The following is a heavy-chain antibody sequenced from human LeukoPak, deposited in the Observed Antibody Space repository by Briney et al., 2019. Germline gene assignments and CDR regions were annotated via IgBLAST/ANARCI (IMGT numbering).Heavy chain of an antibody. J-gene: IGHJ4*02. V-gene: IGHV1-18*01. D-gene: IGHD1-1*01. CDR2: INAYNCNT. CDR3: ARRQGTTLNFDY. Sequence: ASVKVSFKASGYTFSSYGFSWVRQAPGQGLEWMGWINAYNCNTNYAQNLQGRVTMTTNTSTSTAYMELRSLRSDDTAVYYCARRQGTTLNFDYWGQGTLVTVSS. CDR1: GYTFSSYG.